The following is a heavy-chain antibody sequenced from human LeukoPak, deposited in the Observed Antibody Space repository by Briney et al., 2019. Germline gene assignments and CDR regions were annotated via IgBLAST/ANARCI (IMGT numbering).Heavy chain of an antibody. CDR2: ISNTGSA. V-gene: IGHV4-59*02. CDR1: GASVSSHY. CDR3: ARATSDYPPDY. J-gene: IGHJ4*02. Sequence: SETLSLTCTVSGASVSSHYWIWFRQPPVKGLEWIGYISNTGSAKYNPPLKSRVTVSVDTSKNQFSLKLSSVTAADTAVYYCARATSDYPPDYWGQGTLVTVSS. D-gene: IGHD4-17*01.